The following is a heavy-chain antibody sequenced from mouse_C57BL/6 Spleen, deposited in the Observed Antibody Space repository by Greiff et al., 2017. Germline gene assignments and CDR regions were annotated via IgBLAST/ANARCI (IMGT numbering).Heavy chain of an antibody. V-gene: IGHV1-69*01. CDR2: IDPSDSYT. Sequence: QVQLQQPGAELVMPGASVKLSCKASGYTFTSYWMHWVKQRPGQGLEWIGEIDPSDSYTNYNQKFKGKSTLTVDKSSSTAYMQLSSLTSEDSAVYYCARGLTGTACWCFDVWGTGTTVTVSS. D-gene: IGHD4-1*01. CDR3: ARGLTGTACWCFDV. CDR1: GYTFTSYW. J-gene: IGHJ1*03.